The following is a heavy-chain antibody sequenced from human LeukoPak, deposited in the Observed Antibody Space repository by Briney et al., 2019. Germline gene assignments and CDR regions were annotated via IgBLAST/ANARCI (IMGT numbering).Heavy chain of an antibody. V-gene: IGHV3-73*01. J-gene: IGHJ2*01. Sequence: GESLKISCAASGFTFSGSTVHWVRQASGKGLEWVGRIRSKANSYATTYAASVKGRFTMSRDDSKNTAYLQMNSLKTDDTAVYYCTGHHEYGGFFSRWYFDLWGRGTLVTVSS. CDR2: IRSKANSYAT. CDR3: TGHHEYGGFFSRWYFDL. CDR1: GFTFSGST. D-gene: IGHD4-23*01.